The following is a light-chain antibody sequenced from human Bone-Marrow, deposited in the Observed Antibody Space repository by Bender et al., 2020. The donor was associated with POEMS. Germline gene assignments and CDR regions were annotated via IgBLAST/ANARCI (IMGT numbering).Light chain of an antibody. CDR2: EVT. J-gene: IGLJ2*01. V-gene: IGLV2-14*02. CDR3: SLFLWYNAVI. CDR1: SSDVGGYNQ. Sequence: QSALTQPASVSGAPGQSISISCTGSSSDVGGYNQVSWFQQHPGKAPKLVIYEVTKRPSGISSRFSGSKSGNTASLTISGLQAEDEADYYCSLFLWYNAVIFGGGTKVTVL.